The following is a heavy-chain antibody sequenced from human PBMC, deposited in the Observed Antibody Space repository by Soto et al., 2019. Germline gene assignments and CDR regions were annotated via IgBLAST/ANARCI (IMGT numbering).Heavy chain of an antibody. D-gene: IGHD6-13*01. Sequence: DVQLVESGGGLVQPGRSLRLSCAASGFTFDDYAMHWVRQAPGKGLEWVSGISWNSGSIGYADSVKGRFTISRDNAKNSLYLQMNSLRAEDTALYYCAKDKAAAGTGYFDYWGQGTLVTVSS. V-gene: IGHV3-9*01. CDR1: GFTFDDYA. CDR2: ISWNSGSI. J-gene: IGHJ4*02. CDR3: AKDKAAAGTGYFDY.